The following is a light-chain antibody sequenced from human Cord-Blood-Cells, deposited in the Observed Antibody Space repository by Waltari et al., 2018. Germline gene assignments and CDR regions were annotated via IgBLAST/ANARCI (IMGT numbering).Light chain of an antibody. J-gene: IGKJ1*01. CDR3: QQYNSYSWT. V-gene: IGKV1-5*01. Sequence: DIQMTQSHSTLSASVGDRVTITCRASQSISSWLAWYQQKPGKAPKLLIYDASSLESGVPSRFSGSGSGAEFTITISSLQPDDFATYYCQQYNSYSWTFGQGTKVEI. CDR2: DAS. CDR1: QSISSW.